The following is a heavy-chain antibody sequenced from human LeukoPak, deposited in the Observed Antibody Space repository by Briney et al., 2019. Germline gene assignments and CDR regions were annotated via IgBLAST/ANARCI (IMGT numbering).Heavy chain of an antibody. V-gene: IGHV4-39*01. CDR2: IYYSGST. J-gene: IGHJ4*02. CDR3: ARTYYYGSGSYSGSNFDY. Sequence: SETLSLTCTVSGGSISSSSYYWGWIRQPLGKGLEWIGSIYYSGSTYYNPSLKSRVTISVDTSKNQFSLNLSSVTAADTAVYYCARTYYYGSGSYSGSNFDYWGQGTLVTVSS. CDR1: GGSISSSSYY. D-gene: IGHD3-10*01.